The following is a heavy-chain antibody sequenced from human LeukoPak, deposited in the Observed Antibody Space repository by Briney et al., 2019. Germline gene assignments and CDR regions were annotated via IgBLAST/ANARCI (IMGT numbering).Heavy chain of an antibody. CDR2: ISGSGGST. D-gene: IGHD6-19*01. J-gene: IGHJ2*01. CDR3: ARDSVGGWYQNFYFDL. Sequence: PGGSLRLSCAASGFTFSSYAMSWVRQAPGKGLEWVSAISGSGGSTYYADSVKGRFTISRDNSKNTLYLQMNSLRAEDTAVYYCARDSVGGWYQNFYFDLWGRGTLVTVSS. V-gene: IGHV3-23*01. CDR1: GFTFSSYA.